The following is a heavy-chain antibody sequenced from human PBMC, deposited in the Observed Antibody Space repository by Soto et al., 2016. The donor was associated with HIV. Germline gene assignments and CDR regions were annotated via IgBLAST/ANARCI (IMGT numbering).Heavy chain of an antibody. J-gene: IGHJ4*02. CDR2: ISHSGST. CDR1: GGPFNDFY. D-gene: IGHD5-12*01. CDR3: ARRGGVLRVIRGEFDY. Sequence: QVQLQESGPGLVKPSETLSLTCTVYGGPFNDFYWTWIRQPPGKGLEWIGEISHSGSTKSKPSLRSRVTISIDTSKKQFSLKLSSVTAADTAVYYCARRGGVLRVIRGEFDYVGPGNPSHRLL. V-gene: IGHV4-34*01.